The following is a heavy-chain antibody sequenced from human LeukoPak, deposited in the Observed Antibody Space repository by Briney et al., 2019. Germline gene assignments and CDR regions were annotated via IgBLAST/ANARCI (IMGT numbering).Heavy chain of an antibody. V-gene: IGHV3-43*02. CDR3: AKGHLKDIVLMVYAPTPFDY. D-gene: IGHD2-8*01. CDR2: ISGDGGST. Sequence: GGSLRLSCAASGFTFDDYAMHWVRQAPGKGLEWVSLISGDGGSTYYADSVKGRFTISRDNSKNSLYLQMNSLGTEDTALYYCAKGHLKDIVLMVYAPTPFDYWGQGTLVTVSS. CDR1: GFTFDDYA. J-gene: IGHJ4*02.